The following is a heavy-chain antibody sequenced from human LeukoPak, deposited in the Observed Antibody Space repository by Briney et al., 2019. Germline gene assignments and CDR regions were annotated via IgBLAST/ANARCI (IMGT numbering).Heavy chain of an antibody. CDR2: IGTAGDT. V-gene: IGHV3-13*01. Sequence: PGGPLRLPCAASGFPFRSYVMHWARQATGKGLEWCSAIGTAGDTYYPGSVQRRFTISRENAKNSLYLQMNSLRAGDTAVYYCARESGRSPDHGGQRTLVTVSS. D-gene: IGHD3-10*01. J-gene: IGHJ4*02. CDR1: GFPFRSYV. CDR3: ARESGRSPDH.